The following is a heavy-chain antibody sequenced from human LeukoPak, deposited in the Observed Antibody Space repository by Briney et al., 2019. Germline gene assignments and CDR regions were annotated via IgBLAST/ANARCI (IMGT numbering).Heavy chain of an antibody. CDR3: ARGSQQLVNFGD. J-gene: IGHJ4*02. Sequence: PSETLSLTCTVSGYSITTSSYWGWIRQPPGKGLEWIGSLYHSGITYYNPSLQSRVTMSVDTSKNQFSLKLSSVTAADTAVYYCARGSQQLVNFGDWGQGTLVTVSS. V-gene: IGHV4-38-2*02. D-gene: IGHD6-13*01. CDR2: LYHSGIT. CDR1: GYSITTSSY.